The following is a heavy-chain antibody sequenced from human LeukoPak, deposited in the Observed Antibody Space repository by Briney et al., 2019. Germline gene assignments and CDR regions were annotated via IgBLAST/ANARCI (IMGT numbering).Heavy chain of an antibody. Sequence: GGSLRLSCVASGFTFSTFGMHWVRQTPGKGLEWISFVRHDGSNKYYADFVKGRFTISRDNSKDTLYLQMNSLRAEDTAVYYCARRFDYWGQGTLVTVSS. CDR1: GFTFSTFG. J-gene: IGHJ4*02. V-gene: IGHV3-30*06. CDR3: ARRFDY. CDR2: VRHDGSNK.